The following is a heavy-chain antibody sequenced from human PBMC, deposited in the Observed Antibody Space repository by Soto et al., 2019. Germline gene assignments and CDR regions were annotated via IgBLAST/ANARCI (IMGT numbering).Heavy chain of an antibody. V-gene: IGHV3-23*01. Sequence: EVQLLESGGNLIQPGGSLRLSCAASGVPFSAFAMNWVRQAPGKGLEWVSGIGGSGASIYYADSVKGRFSISRDNSKNTLYLEMNSLRAEDTAVYYCARSVRTISWFDSWGQGTLVTVSS. CDR3: ARSVRTISWFDS. D-gene: IGHD3-10*01. CDR1: GVPFSAFA. J-gene: IGHJ5*01. CDR2: IGGSGASI.